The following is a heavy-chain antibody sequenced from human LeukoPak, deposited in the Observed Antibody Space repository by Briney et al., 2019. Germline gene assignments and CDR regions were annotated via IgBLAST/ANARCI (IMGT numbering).Heavy chain of an antibody. D-gene: IGHD2-2*01. V-gene: IGHV4-34*01. CDR3: ARGPDRGVVGP. CDR1: GGSFSGYY. J-gene: IGHJ5*02. Sequence: RSSETLSLTCAVYGGSFSGYYWSWIRQPPGKGLEWIGEINHSGSTNYNPSLKSRVTISVDTSKNQFSLKLSSVTAADTAVYYCARGPDRGVVGPWGQGTLVTVSS. CDR2: INHSGST.